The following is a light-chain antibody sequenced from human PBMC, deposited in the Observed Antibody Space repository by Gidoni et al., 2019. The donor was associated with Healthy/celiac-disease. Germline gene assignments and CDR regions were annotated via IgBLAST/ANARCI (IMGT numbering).Light chain of an antibody. CDR3: QQYGSTRLT. V-gene: IGKV3-20*01. CDR1: QSVSSSY. Sequence: EIVLTQPPGTLSLSPGERATLSCRASQSVSSSYLAWYQHKAGPAPRRLIYGAASRAASLPDSLSGSGSGTDVILTISRLEDEDVAVDYCQQYGSTRLTFGGGTKVEIK. CDR2: GAA. J-gene: IGKJ4*01.